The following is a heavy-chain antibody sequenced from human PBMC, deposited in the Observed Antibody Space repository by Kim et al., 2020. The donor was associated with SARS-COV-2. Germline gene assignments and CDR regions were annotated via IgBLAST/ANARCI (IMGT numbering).Heavy chain of an antibody. CDR3: ASIDCSGGSCYRRGYFQH. CDR2: INAGNGNT. V-gene: IGHV1-3*01. J-gene: IGHJ1*01. D-gene: IGHD2-15*01. CDR1: GYTFTSYA. Sequence: ASVKVSCKASGYTFTSYAMHWVRQAPGQRLEWMGWINAGNGNTKYSQKFQGRVTITRDTSASTAYMELSSLRSEDTAVYYCASIDCSGGSCYRRGYFQHWGQGTLVTVSS.